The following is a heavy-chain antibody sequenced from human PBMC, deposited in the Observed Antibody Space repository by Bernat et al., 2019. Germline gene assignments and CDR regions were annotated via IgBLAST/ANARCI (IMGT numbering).Heavy chain of an antibody. V-gene: IGHV3-7*03. CDR1: GFTFSNYW. D-gene: IGHD3-16*01. Sequence: EVQLVESGGGLVQPGGSLRLSCGVSGFTFSNYWMSWVRQAAGKGLEWVANIKQDGSEKYYVDSVKGRFTISRDNAKNSLFLQMNSLRAEDTAVYYCARKGGLRPNDACDIWGQGTVITVSS. CDR2: IKQDGSEK. CDR3: ARKGGLRPNDACDI. J-gene: IGHJ3*02.